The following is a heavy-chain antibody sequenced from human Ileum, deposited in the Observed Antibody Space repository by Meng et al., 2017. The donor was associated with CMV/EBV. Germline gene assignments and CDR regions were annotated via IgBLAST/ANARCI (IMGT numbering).Heavy chain of an antibody. V-gene: IGHV4-61*02. CDR2: IYTNGRA. Sequence: QVQLQESGPGLGKPSQTLSLTCTVSGGSISRGNYYSSWIRQPAGKGLEWIGRIYTNGRATYNPSLESRVTISLDTSKNQFSLKLNSVTAADTAVYYCAREPPGYWGQGILVTVSS. CDR1: GGSISRGNYY. J-gene: IGHJ4*02. CDR3: AREPPGY.